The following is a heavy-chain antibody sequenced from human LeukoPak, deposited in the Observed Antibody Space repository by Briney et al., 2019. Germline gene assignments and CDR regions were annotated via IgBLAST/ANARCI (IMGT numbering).Heavy chain of an antibody. D-gene: IGHD3-10*01. CDR2: ISDSGGST. CDR1: GFTFSNYA. V-gene: IGHV3-23*01. Sequence: PGGSLRLSCAASGFTFSNYAMSWVRQAPGKGLECVSVISDSGGSTDYADSVKGRFTISRDNSKTSLYLQMNSLRDEDTAVYYCARDRGPYGSGTYGIEGFDYWGQGTLVTVSS. J-gene: IGHJ4*02. CDR3: ARDRGPYGSGTYGIEGFDY.